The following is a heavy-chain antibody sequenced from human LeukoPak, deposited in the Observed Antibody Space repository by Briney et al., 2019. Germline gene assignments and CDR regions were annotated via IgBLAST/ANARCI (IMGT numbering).Heavy chain of an antibody. CDR3: ARESIDYGDYERFDY. D-gene: IGHD4-17*01. CDR1: GFTFSSYE. Sequence: PGGSLRLSCAASGFTFSSYEMNWVRQAPGKGLEWVSYISSSGSTIYYADPVKGRFTISRDNAKNSLYLQMNSLRAEDTAVYYCARESIDYGDYERFDYWGQGTLVTVSS. CDR2: ISSSGSTI. J-gene: IGHJ4*02. V-gene: IGHV3-48*03.